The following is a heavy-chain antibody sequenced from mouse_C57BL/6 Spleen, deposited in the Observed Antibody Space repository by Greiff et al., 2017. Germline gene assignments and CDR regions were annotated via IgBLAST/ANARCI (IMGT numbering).Heavy chain of an antibody. Sequence: DVMLVESEGGLVQPGSSMKLSCTASGFTFSDYYMAWVRQVPEKGLEWVANINYDGSSTYYLDSLKSRFIISRDNAKNILYLQMSSLKSEDTATYYCAREMDWEGRYFDVWGTGTTVTVSS. CDR1: GFTFSDYY. CDR3: AREMDWEGRYFDV. V-gene: IGHV5-16*01. CDR2: INYDGSST. J-gene: IGHJ1*03. D-gene: IGHD4-1*01.